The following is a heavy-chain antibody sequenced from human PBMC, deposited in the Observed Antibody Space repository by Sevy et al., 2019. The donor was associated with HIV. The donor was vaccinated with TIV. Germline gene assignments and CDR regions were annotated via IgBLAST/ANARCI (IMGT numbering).Heavy chain of an antibody. CDR2: IKSKTDAATR. J-gene: IGHJ4*02. D-gene: IGHD1-26*01. CDR3: AAGTGSSHFDY. V-gene: IGHV3-15*01. Sequence: GGSLRLSCAASGFTFREAWMSWVRQAPGKGLEWVGRIKSKTDAATRDFAAPVRGRFSISRDDSANTVYLVMNNLKPEDTGVYYCAAGTGSSHFDYWGQGTLVTVSS. CDR1: GFTFREAW.